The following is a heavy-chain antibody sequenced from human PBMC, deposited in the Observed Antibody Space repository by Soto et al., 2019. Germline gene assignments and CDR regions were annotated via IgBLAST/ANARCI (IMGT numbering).Heavy chain of an antibody. J-gene: IGHJ4*02. CDR3: AKTHGFLGGYYFDY. Sequence: QVQLVQSGAEVKKPGASVKVSCEASGYTFTNYYIHWVRQAPGQGLEWMAVINPSGGSTRYAQKFQGKVTITRDTSTSTGYMEVNSLKSEDTAVYYCAKTHGFLGGYYFDYWGQGTLVTVSS. V-gene: IGHV1-46*01. D-gene: IGHD3-16*01. CDR2: INPSGGST. CDR1: GYTFTNYY.